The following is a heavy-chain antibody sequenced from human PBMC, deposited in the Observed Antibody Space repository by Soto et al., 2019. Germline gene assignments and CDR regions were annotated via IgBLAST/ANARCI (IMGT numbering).Heavy chain of an antibody. CDR2: IYYSGST. CDR3: ARGGGADAYDI. J-gene: IGHJ3*02. CDR1: GGSISSGGYY. Sequence: SETLSLSCTVSGGSISSGGYYWSWIRQHPGKGLEWIGYIYYSGSTYYNPSLKSRVTISVDTSKNQFSLKLSSVTAADTAVYYCARGGGADAYDIWGQGTMVTVSS. D-gene: IGHD2-15*01. V-gene: IGHV4-31*03.